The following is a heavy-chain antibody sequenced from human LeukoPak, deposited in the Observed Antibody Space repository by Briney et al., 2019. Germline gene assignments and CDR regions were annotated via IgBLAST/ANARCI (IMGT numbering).Heavy chain of an antibody. D-gene: IGHD2-2*01. CDR3: ARDVVPAAMGLLDY. CDR2: ISYDGSNK. CDR1: GFTFSSYA. J-gene: IGHJ4*02. Sequence: GGSLRLSCAASGFTFSSYAMHWVRQAPGKGLEWVAVISYDGSNKYYADSVKGRFTISRDNSKNTLYLQMNSLRAEDTAVYYCARDVVPAAMGLLDYWGQGTLVTVSS. V-gene: IGHV3-30-3*01.